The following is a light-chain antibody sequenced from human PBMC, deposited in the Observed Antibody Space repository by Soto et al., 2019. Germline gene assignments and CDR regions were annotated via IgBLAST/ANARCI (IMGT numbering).Light chain of an antibody. J-gene: IGKJ1*01. Sequence: DIQMTQSPSTLSASVGDRVTITCRSSQDITNHLGWYQLQPGKAPKRLIYSASYLQNGLPSRFSCSGSGTEFSLTISRLQTEDFATYYCLQNNSYPWTFVQGTKVEF. CDR3: LQNNSYPWT. V-gene: IGKV1-17*01. CDR2: SAS. CDR1: QDITNH.